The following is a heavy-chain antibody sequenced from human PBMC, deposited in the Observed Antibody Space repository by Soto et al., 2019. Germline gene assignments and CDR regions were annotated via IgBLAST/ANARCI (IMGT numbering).Heavy chain of an antibody. V-gene: IGHV1-69*02. Sequence: QVQLVRSGAEVKKPGSSVKVSCKASGGTFSSYTISWVRQAPGQGLEWMGRIIPILGIANYAQKFQGRVTITADKSTITADMELSSLRSEDTAVYYCASEAVAGTLVYYYYGMDVWGQGTTVTVSS. CDR1: GGTFSSYT. CDR3: ASEAVAGTLVYYYYGMDV. J-gene: IGHJ6*02. CDR2: IIPILGIA. D-gene: IGHD6-19*01.